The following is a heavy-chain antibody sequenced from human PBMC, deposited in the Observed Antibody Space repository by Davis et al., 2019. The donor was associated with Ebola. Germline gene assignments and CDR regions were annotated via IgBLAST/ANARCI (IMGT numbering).Heavy chain of an antibody. J-gene: IGHJ6*02. D-gene: IGHD6-13*01. V-gene: IGHV4-34*01. Sequence: SETLSLTCAVYGGSFSGYYWSWIRQPPGKGLEWIGEIYHSGSTNYNPSLKSRVTISVDKSKNQFSLKLSSVTAADTAVYYCARDPLYSSTSYYYYGMDVWGQGTTVTVSS. CDR2: IYHSGST. CDR1: GGSFSGYY. CDR3: ARDPLYSSTSYYYYGMDV.